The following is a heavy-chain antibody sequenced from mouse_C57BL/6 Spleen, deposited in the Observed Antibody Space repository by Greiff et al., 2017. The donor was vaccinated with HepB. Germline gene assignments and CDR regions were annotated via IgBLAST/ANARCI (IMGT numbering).Heavy chain of an antibody. CDR1: GYTFTSYW. CDR2: IDPSDSYT. D-gene: IGHD1-1*01. J-gene: IGHJ2*01. V-gene: IGHV1-50*01. Sequence: QVQLQQSGAELVKPGASVKLSCKASGYTFTSYWMQWVKQRPGQGLEWIGEIDPSDSYTNYNQKFKGKATLTVDTSSSTAYMQLSSLTSEDSAVYYCARTTVGYYFDYWGQGTTLTVSS. CDR3: ARTTVGYYFDY.